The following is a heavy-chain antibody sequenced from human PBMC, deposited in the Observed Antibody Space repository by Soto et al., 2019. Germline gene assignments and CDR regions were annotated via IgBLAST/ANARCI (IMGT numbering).Heavy chain of an antibody. D-gene: IGHD2-15*01. CDR2: IYYSGST. Sequence: PSETLSLTCTVSGGSISSGGYYWSWIRQHPGKGLEWIGYIYYSGSTYYNPSLKSRVTISVDTSKNQFSLKLSSVTAADTAVYYCARFLGCSGGSCYSDGQIDAFDIWGQGTMVTVSS. CDR3: ARFLGCSGGSCYSDGQIDAFDI. V-gene: IGHV4-39*01. J-gene: IGHJ3*02. CDR1: GGSISSGGYY.